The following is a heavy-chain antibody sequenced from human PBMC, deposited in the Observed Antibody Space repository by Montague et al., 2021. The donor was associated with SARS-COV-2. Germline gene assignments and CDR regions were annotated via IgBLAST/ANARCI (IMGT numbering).Heavy chain of an antibody. D-gene: IGHD2-2*01. CDR1: GGSISISSYY. Sequence: SESLSLTCTVSGGSISISSYYWGWIRQPPGKGLEWIGSIYYSGSTCYNPSLKSRVTISVDTSKNQFSLKLSSVTAADTAVYYCVRLKAPYCSSTSCYSASWFDPWGQGTLVTVSS. V-gene: IGHV4-39*01. J-gene: IGHJ5*02. CDR2: IYYSGST. CDR3: VRLKAPYCSSTSCYSASWFDP.